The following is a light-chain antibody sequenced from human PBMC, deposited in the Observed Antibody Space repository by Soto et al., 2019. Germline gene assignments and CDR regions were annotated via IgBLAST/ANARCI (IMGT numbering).Light chain of an antibody. V-gene: IGKV1-39*01. CDR2: AAS. CDR3: QQSYSTPIT. J-gene: IGKJ5*01. CDR1: QSISSY. Sequence: DIQMTQSRSSLSASVGDGVTVTCRASQSISSYLNWYQQKPGKAPKLLIYAASSLQSGVPSRFSGSLYGTDFNLTISSLQPEDFATYYCQQSYSTPITFGQGTRLEI.